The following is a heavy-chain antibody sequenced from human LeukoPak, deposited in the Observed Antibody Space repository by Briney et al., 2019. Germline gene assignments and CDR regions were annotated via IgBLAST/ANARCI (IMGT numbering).Heavy chain of an antibody. CDR1: GGSFNDYY. V-gene: IGHV4-34*01. Sequence: SETLSLTCAVYGGSFNDYYWSWIRQSPETGLEWIGEIHHSGGTNYNSSLESRVTMSIDTSNNQFSLKLTSVTAADTAVYYCASNKYPVQAFDVWGQGTMVTVSS. J-gene: IGHJ3*01. CDR3: ASNKYPVQAFDV. D-gene: IGHD2/OR15-2a*01. CDR2: IHHSGGT.